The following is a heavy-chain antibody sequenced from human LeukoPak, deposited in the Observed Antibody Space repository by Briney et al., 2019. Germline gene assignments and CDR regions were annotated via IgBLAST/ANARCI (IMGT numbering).Heavy chain of an antibody. CDR3: ARDGRYGDYVGY. Sequence: GGSLRLSGAASGFTVSSNYMSWVRQAPGKGLEWVSVIYSGGSTYYADSVKGRFTISRDNSKNTLYLQMNSLRAEDTAVYYCARDGRYGDYVGYWGQGTLVTVPS. D-gene: IGHD1-26*01. J-gene: IGHJ4*02. CDR2: IYSGGST. V-gene: IGHV3-53*01. CDR1: GFTVSSNY.